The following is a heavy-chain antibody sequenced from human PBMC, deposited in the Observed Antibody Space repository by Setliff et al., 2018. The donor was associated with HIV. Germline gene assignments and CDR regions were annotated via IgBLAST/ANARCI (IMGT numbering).Heavy chain of an antibody. J-gene: IGHJ5*02. Sequence: SETLSLTCTVSGDSINSGDSYWTWIRHHPGKGLEWIGYIYYSGSTNYNPSLKSRVTISVDTSKNQFSLKLRSVTAADTGIYYCARHRSYGDYDPNWFDPWGQGTLVTVSS. CDR2: IYYSGST. D-gene: IGHD4-17*01. V-gene: IGHV4-30-4*01. CDR3: ARHRSYGDYDPNWFDP. CDR1: GDSINSGDSY.